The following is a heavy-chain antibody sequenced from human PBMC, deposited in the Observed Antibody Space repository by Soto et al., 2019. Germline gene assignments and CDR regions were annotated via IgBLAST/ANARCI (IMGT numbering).Heavy chain of an antibody. J-gene: IGHJ6*02. Sequence: PGGSLRLSCAASRFTFSSYGMHWVRQAPGKGLEWVAVISYDGSNKYYADSVKGRFTISRDNSKNTLYLQMNSLRAEDTVVYYCAKDWVDDERVYYYGMDVWGQGTTVTVSS. CDR1: RFTFSSYG. CDR2: ISYDGSNK. CDR3: AKDWVDDERVYYYGMDV. V-gene: IGHV3-30*18. D-gene: IGHD1-1*01.